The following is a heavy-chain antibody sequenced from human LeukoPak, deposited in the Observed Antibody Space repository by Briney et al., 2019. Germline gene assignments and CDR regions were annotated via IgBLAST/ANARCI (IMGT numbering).Heavy chain of an antibody. J-gene: IGHJ4*02. CDR2: ISYDGSNK. D-gene: IGHD3-22*01. Sequence: PGGSLRLSCAASGFTFSSYGMYWVRQAPGKGLEWVAVISYDGSNKYYADSVKGRFTISRDNSKNTLYLQVNSLTAEDTAVYYCAKQLSTGYHFYDFWGQGTLVTVSS. V-gene: IGHV3-30*18. CDR1: GFTFSSYG. CDR3: AKQLSTGYHFYDF.